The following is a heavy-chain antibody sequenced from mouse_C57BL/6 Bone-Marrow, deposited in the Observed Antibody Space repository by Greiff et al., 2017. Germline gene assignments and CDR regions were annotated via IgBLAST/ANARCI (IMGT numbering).Heavy chain of an antibody. Sequence: VQLKESGGDLVKPGGSLKLSCAASGFTFSSYGMSWVRQTPDKRLEWVATISSGGSYTYYPDSVKGRFTISRDNAKNTLYLQMSSLKSEDTAMYYCARPGSSNYVDNWGQGTTLTVSS. D-gene: IGHD1-1*01. CDR1: GFTFSSYG. CDR3: ARPGSSNYVDN. J-gene: IGHJ2*01. CDR2: ISSGGSYT. V-gene: IGHV5-6*01.